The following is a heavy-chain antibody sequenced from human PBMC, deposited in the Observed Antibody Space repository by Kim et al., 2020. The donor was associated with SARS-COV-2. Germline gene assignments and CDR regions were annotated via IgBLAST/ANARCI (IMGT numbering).Heavy chain of an antibody. J-gene: IGHJ6*02. CDR2: ISSSSSYI. Sequence: GGSLRLSCAASGFTFSSYSMNWVRQAPGKGLEWVSSISSSSSYIYYADSVKGRFTISRDNAKNSLYLQMNSLRAEDTAVYYCARDHSGSQYYCYGMDVWGRGTTVTVSS. D-gene: IGHD1-26*01. CDR1: GFTFSSYS. CDR3: ARDHSGSQYYCYGMDV. V-gene: IGHV3-21*01.